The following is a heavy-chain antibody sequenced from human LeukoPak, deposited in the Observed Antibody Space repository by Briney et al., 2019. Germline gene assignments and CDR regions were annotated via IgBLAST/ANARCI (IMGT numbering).Heavy chain of an antibody. CDR3: ARSSLLEGPYYYYYYYMDV. CDR2: IIPIFGTA. V-gene: IGHV1-69*05. Sequence: SVKVSCKASGGTFSSYAISWVRQAPGQGLEWMGGIIPIFGTANYAQKFQGRVTITTDESTSTAYMELSSLRSEDTAVYYCARSSLLEGPYYYYYYYMDVWGKGTTVTVSS. D-gene: IGHD2-2*01. J-gene: IGHJ6*03. CDR1: GGTFSSYA.